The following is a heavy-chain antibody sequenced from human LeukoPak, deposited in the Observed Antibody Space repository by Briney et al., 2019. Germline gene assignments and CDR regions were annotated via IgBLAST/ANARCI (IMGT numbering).Heavy chain of an antibody. CDR3: ARDLGRGSDYYYYMDV. CDR2: IYTSGST. D-gene: IGHD2-15*01. V-gene: IGHV4-4*07. J-gene: IGHJ6*03. Sequence: PSETLSLTCTVSGGSISSYYWSWIRQPAGKGLEWIGRIYTSGSTYYNPSLKSRVTISVDTSKNQFSLKLSSVTAADTAVYYCARDLGRGSDYYYYMDVWGKGTTVTVSS. CDR1: GGSISSYY.